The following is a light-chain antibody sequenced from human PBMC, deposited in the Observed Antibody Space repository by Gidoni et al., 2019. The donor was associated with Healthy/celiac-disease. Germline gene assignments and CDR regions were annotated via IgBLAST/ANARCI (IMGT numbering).Light chain of an antibody. V-gene: IGKV1-39*01. CDR1: QSISSY. CDR2: AAS. Sequence: DIQMIQSPSSLSAAVGDRVTITCRASQSISSYLTWYQQKPGKAPKLLIDAASSLQSGVPSRCSGRGAGTDFTLTSSSLQPEDFATYYCQQSYSTPDTFGQGTKLEIK. CDR3: QQSYSTPDT. J-gene: IGKJ2*01.